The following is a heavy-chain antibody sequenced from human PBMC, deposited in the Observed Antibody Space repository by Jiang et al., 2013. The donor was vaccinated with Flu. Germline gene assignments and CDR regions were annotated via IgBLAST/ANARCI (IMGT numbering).Heavy chain of an antibody. CDR2: ISAYNGNT. D-gene: IGHD3-3*01. J-gene: IGHJ5*02. CDR1: GYTFTSYG. CDR3: ARANDDFWSGSPNWFDP. Sequence: EVKKPGASVKVSCKASGYTFTSYGISWVRQAPGQGLEWMGWISAYNGNTNYAQKLQGRVTMTTDTSTSTAYMELRSLRSDDTAVYYCARANDDFWSGSPNWFDPWGQGTLVTVSS. V-gene: IGHV1-18*01.